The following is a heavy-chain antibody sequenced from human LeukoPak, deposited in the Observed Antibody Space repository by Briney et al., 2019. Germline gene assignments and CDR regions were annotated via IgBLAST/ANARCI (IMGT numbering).Heavy chain of an antibody. V-gene: IGHV4-38-2*02. J-gene: IGHJ6*03. CDR3: ARVVTVDCSSTSCYAGGYYYYMDV. CDR1: GYSISSGYY. CDR2: IYHSGST. D-gene: IGHD2-2*01. Sequence: SETLSLPCTVSGYSISSGYYWGWIRQPPGKGLEWIGSIYHSGSTYYNPSLKSRVTISVDTSKNQFSLKLSSVTAADTAVYYCARVVTVDCSSTSCYAGGYYYYMDVWGKGTTVTVSS.